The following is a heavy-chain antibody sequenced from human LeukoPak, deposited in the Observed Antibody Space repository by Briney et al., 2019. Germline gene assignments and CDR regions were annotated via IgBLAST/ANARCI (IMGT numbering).Heavy chain of an antibody. CDR1: GGSFSGYY. CDR2: INHSGST. D-gene: IGHD6-6*01. CDR3: ATTDSSSPPTD. Sequence: SETLSLTCAVYGGSFSGYYWSWIRQPPGKGLEWIGEINHSGSTNYNPSLKSRVTISADTSKNQFSLKLSSVTAADTAVYYCATTDSSSPPTDWGQGTLVTVSS. J-gene: IGHJ4*02. V-gene: IGHV4-34*01.